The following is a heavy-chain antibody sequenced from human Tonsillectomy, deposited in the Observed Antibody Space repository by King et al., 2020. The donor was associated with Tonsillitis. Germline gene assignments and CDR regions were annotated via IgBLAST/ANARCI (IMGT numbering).Heavy chain of an antibody. V-gene: IGHV3-30*02. CDR1: GFTFSSYG. D-gene: IGHD3-10*01. Sequence: VQLVESGGGVVQPGGSLRLSCAASGFTFSSYGMHWVRQAPGKGLEWVAFIRYDGSNKYYADSVKGRFTISRDNSKNTLYLQMNSLRAEDTAVYYCAKDEGSYYGSGSPSRVMDVWGQGTTVTVSS. CDR3: AKDEGSYYGSGSPSRVMDV. CDR2: IRYDGSNK. J-gene: IGHJ6*02.